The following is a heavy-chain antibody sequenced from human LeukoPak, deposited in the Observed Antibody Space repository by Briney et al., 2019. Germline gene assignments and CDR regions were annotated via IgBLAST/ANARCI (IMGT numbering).Heavy chain of an antibody. V-gene: IGHV3-30-3*01. CDR3: ASSGWSLPLYYYYGMDV. CDR2: ISYDGSNK. J-gene: IGHJ6*02. D-gene: IGHD6-19*01. Sequence: PGRSLRLSCAASGFTFSSYAMHWVRQAPGKGLEWVAVISYDGSNKYYADSVKGRFTISRDNPKNTLYLQMNSLRAEGTAVYYCASSGWSLPLYYYYGMDVWGQGTTVTVSS. CDR1: GFTFSSYA.